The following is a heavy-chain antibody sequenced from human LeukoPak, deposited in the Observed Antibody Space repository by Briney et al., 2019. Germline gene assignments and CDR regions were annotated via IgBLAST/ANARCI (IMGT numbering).Heavy chain of an antibody. CDR1: GYSISTGYY. D-gene: IGHD6-13*01. CDR3: ARGLLWRTRKPRNSAATYMDV. CDR2: VFHTGAT. V-gene: IGHV4-38-2*02. Sequence: SETLSLTCTVSGYSISTGYYWGWVRQTPGKGLEWLGTVFHTGATYYNPSLRSRVTISVDASKNQFSLKMSSVTAADTAVYYCARGLLWRTRKPRNSAATYMDVWGQGTMVTVSS. J-gene: IGHJ3*01.